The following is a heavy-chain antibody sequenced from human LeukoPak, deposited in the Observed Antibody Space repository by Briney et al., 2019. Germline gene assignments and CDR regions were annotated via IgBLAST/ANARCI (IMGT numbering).Heavy chain of an antibody. Sequence: SETLSLTCTVSGGSISSSSYYWGWIRQPPGKGLEWIGSIYYSGSTYYNPSLKSRVTISVDTSKNQFSLKLSSVTAADTAVYYCARRMVGATYFDYWGQGTLVTVSS. D-gene: IGHD1-26*01. V-gene: IGHV4-39*01. CDR3: ARRMVGATYFDY. CDR2: IYYSGST. J-gene: IGHJ4*02. CDR1: GGSISSSSYY.